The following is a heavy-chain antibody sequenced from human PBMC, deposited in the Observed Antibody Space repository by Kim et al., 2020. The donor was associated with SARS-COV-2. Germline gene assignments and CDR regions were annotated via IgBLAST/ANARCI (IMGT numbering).Heavy chain of an antibody. V-gene: IGHV3-21*01. Sequence: ADSVKGRFTISRDNAKNSLYLQMNSLRADDTAVYYCARDPAGGSGWYPDYWGQGTLVTVSS. J-gene: IGHJ4*02. CDR3: ARDPAGGSGWYPDY. D-gene: IGHD6-19*01.